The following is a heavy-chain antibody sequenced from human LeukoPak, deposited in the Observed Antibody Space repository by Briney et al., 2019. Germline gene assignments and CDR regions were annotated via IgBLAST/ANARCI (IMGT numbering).Heavy chain of an antibody. CDR2: IDTDGSST. D-gene: IGHD3-16*01. J-gene: IGHJ4*02. CDR3: VRALGDYWGQGDY. Sequence: GGSLRLSCAASGFTFSNHWMYWDRQGPGKGLVWISDIDTDGSSTNYADSVKGRFTISRDNAKNTLYLQMNSLGAADTAVYYCVRALGDYWGQGDYWGQGTLVTVSS. CDR1: GFTFSNHW. V-gene: IGHV3-74*01.